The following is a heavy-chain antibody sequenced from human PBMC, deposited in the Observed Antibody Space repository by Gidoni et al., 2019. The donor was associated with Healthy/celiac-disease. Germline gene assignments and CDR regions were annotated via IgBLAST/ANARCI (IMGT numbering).Heavy chain of an antibody. CDR3: ARFARYDYVWGSYRGYYYYLDV. CDR1: GGSFSSYY. Sequence: QVQLQQWGAGLLKPSETLSLTCAVYGGSFSSYYWSWLRQPPGKGLEWIGEINHSGGTNYNPSLKSRVTISVDTSKNQFSLRLNSVTAADTAVYYCARFARYDYVWGSYRGYYYYLDVWGKGTTVTVSS. V-gene: IGHV4-34*01. D-gene: IGHD3-16*02. J-gene: IGHJ6*03. CDR2: INHSGGT.